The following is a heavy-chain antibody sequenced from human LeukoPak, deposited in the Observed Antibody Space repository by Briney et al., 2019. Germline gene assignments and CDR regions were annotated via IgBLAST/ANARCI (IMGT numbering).Heavy chain of an antibody. D-gene: IGHD3-3*01. V-gene: IGHV1-18*01. J-gene: IGHJ5*02. CDR3: ARSVLEWLLHLNWFDP. CDR2: ISAYNGNT. CDR1: GYTFTSYG. Sequence: GASVKVSCKASGYTFTSYGISWVRQAPGQGLEWMGWISAYNGNTNYAQKLQGRVTMTTDTSTSTAYIELRSLRSDDTAVYYCARSVLEWLLHLNWFDPWGQGTLVTVSS.